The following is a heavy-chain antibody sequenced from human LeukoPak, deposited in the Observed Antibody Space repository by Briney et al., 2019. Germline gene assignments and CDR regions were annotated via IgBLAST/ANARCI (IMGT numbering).Heavy chain of an antibody. D-gene: IGHD3-10*01. Sequence: PGRSLRLSCAASGFTFSSYGMHWVRQAPGKGLEWVAVISYDGSNKYYADSVKGRFTISRDNSKNTLYLQMNSLRAEDTAVYYCASPMVRGVIIDYWGQGTLVTVSS. V-gene: IGHV3-30*03. CDR1: GFTFSSYG. CDR3: ASPMVRGVIIDY. J-gene: IGHJ4*02. CDR2: ISYDGSNK.